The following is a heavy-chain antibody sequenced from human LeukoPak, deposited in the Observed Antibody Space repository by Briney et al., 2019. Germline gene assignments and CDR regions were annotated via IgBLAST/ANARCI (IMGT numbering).Heavy chain of an antibody. V-gene: IGHV3-30*04. Sequence: PGRSLRLSCVASGFTFSSYTMHWVRQAPGKGLEWVAVISYDGSNKYYADSVKGRFTISRDNSKNTLYLQMNSLRAEDTAVYYCARESTVILYYFDSWGQGTLVTVSS. CDR1: GFTFSSYT. CDR2: ISYDGSNK. J-gene: IGHJ4*02. D-gene: IGHD2-15*01. CDR3: ARESTVILYYFDS.